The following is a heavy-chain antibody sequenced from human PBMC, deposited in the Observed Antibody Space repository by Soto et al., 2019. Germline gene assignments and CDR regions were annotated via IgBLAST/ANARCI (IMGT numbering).Heavy chain of an antibody. Sequence: QVRLVESGGGVVQPGTSLRLSCAASGFTFSSYVVHWVRQAPGKGLEWVAVTTSDENTKFYADSVKGPFTISRDNSKNTMYLQMNSLRSEDTAVYYCARRFCSRNRCNGNDGFDVCGHGTMVTVS. CDR2: TTSDENTK. CDR3: ARRFCSRNRCNGNDGFDV. CDR1: GFTFSSYV. D-gene: IGHD1-1*01. V-gene: IGHV3-30-3*01. J-gene: IGHJ3*01.